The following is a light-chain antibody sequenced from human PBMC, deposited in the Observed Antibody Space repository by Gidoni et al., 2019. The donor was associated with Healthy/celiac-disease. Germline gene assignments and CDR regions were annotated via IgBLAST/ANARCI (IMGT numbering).Light chain of an antibody. Sequence: QVTLSPSSLSASVGDRVFITCRASQSISSYLNWYQQKPGKAPKLLIYAASSWLSGVPPRFSGSGSGTTFTPTTSSLQPEDFTTYYCQQSYSTLTWTYGQGTKVEIK. CDR1: QSISSY. CDR2: AAS. J-gene: IGKJ1*01. V-gene: IGKV1-39*01. CDR3: QQSYSTLTWT.